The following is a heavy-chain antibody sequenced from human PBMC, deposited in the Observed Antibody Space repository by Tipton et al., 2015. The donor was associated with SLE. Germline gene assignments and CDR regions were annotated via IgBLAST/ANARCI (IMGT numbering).Heavy chain of an antibody. V-gene: IGHV1-24*01. D-gene: IGHD3-3*01. J-gene: IGHJ3*02. CDR1: GYTLTELS. CDR2: FDPEDGKS. CDR3: TGTKGFGDNGAFDI. Sequence: QSGAEVKKPGASVKVSCKVSGYTLTELSIDWVRQGPGKGLEWMGSFDPEDGKSIYAEKFQGRVTMTEDTSTDTAYMELSSLRSDDTAVYYCTGTKGFGDNGAFDIWGQGTMVTVSS.